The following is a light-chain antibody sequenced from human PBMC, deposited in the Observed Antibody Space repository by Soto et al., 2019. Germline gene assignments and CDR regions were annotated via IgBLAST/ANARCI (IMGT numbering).Light chain of an antibody. CDR3: ASYTTSHTRV. J-gene: IGLJ3*02. CDR1: DSDIGAYNY. V-gene: IGLV2-14*01. CDR2: EVN. Sequence: QSALTQPASISGSPGQTITISCTGSDSDIGAYNYVSWYQHRPGKAPKLIIFEVNNQPSGVSHRFSGSESANTASLTISGLQADDEADYYCASYTTSHTRVFGGGTKVTVL.